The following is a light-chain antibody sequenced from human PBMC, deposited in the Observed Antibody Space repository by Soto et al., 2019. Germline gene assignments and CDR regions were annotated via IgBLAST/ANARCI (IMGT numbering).Light chain of an antibody. CDR2: DVS. V-gene: IGLV2-14*01. Sequence: QSVLTQPASVSGSHGQSITISCTGTSSDVGGYNYVYWYQQHPGKAPKLMICDVSNRPSGVSNRFSGSKSGNTASLTISGLQAEDEADYYCSSYTSRSSVVFGGGTKVNVL. J-gene: IGLJ2*01. CDR1: SSDVGGYNY. CDR3: SSYTSRSSVV.